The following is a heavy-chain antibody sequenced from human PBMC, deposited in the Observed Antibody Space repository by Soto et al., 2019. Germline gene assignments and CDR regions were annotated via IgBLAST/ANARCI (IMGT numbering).Heavy chain of an antibody. J-gene: IGHJ4*02. CDR2: INQDGNED. CDR3: ARTGDGHHDFLDY. Sequence: WGSLRLSCAASGFTFSSYWMNWFRQAPGKGLEWVANINQDGNEDNLLDSVKGRFTISRDNAKNSLFLQMNSLRVDDTAVYYCARTGDGHHDFLDYWGQGALVTVSS. V-gene: IGHV3-7*01. D-gene: IGHD1-1*01. CDR1: GFTFSSYW.